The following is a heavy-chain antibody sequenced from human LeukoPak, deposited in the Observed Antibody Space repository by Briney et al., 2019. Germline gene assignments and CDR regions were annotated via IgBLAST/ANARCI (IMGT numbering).Heavy chain of an antibody. CDR2: ISYDGSNK. D-gene: IGHD6-6*01. CDR3: AKSTGVAARHGPPRY. J-gene: IGHJ4*02. Sequence: GGSLRLSCAASGFTFSSYGMHWVRQAPGKGLEWVAVISYDGSNKHYADSVKGRFTISRDNSKNTLYLQMNSLRAEDTAVYYCAKSTGVAARHGPPRYWGQGTLVTVSS. V-gene: IGHV3-30*18. CDR1: GFTFSSYG.